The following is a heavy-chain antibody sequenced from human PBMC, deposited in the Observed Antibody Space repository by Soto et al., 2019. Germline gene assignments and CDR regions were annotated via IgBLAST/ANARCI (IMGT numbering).Heavy chain of an antibody. V-gene: IGHV4-59*01. D-gene: IGHD3-22*01. Sequence: SETLSLTCTVSGGSISSYYWSWIRQPPGKGLEWIGYIYYSGSTNYNPSLKSRVTISVDTSKNQFSLKLSSVTAADTAVYYCARVAYYYDSSGYWFDPWGQGTLVTVS. CDR2: IYYSGST. CDR3: ARVAYYYDSSGYWFDP. CDR1: GGSISSYY. J-gene: IGHJ5*02.